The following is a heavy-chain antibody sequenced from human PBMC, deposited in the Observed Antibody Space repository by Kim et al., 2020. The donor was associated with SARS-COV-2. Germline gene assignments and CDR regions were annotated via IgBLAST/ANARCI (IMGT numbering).Heavy chain of an antibody. Sequence: ASVKVSCKVSGHTLTELAIHWVRQAPGKGLEWMGSFDPEDAETIYAQKFQGRVTMTEDTSTDTAYMELSSLRSEDTALYYCATEGLLVWGQGTLVTVSS. J-gene: IGHJ4*02. CDR1: GHTLTELA. D-gene: IGHD6-13*01. V-gene: IGHV1-24*01. CDR3: ATEGLLV. CDR2: FDPEDAET.